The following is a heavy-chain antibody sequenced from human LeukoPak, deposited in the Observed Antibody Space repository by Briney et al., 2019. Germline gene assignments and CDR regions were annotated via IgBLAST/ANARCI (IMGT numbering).Heavy chain of an antibody. CDR2: FNPEDGEK. CDR3: ATDPVGYCSSDSCYSVDY. J-gene: IGHJ4*02. CDR1: GYTVSELS. D-gene: IGHD2-15*01. Sequence: APVKVSCKVSGYTVSELSIYWVRQAHGKGLEWMGGFNPEDGEKIYVQKFQGRVTMTEDTSTDTAYMELSSLTSEDTAVYYCATDPVGYCSSDSCYSVDYWGQGSLVTVSS. V-gene: IGHV1-24*01.